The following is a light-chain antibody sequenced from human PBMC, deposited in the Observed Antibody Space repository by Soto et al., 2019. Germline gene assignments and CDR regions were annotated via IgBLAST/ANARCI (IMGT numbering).Light chain of an antibody. CDR2: EVI. CDR3: RSYAGSNNIMV. Sequence: QSALTQPPSASGSPGQSVTISCTGTSSDVGGYNYVSWYQQHPGKAPKLMIYEVIKRPSGVPDRFSGSKSGNRASLTVSGLQAEDEADYYCRSYAGSNNIMVFGGGTKLTVL. J-gene: IGLJ2*01. CDR1: SSDVGGYNY. V-gene: IGLV2-8*01.